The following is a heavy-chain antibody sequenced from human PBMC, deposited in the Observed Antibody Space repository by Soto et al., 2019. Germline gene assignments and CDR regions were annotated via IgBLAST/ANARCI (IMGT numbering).Heavy chain of an antibody. Sequence: GGSLRLSCAASGFTFSSYAMSWVRQAPGKGLEWVSAISGSGGSTYYADSVKGRFTISRDNSKNTLYLQMNSLRAEDTAVYYCAKAGSPYYDFRNGYYQTYYFDYWGQGTLVTVSS. V-gene: IGHV3-23*01. CDR2: ISGSGGST. CDR3: AKAGSPYYDFRNGYYQTYYFDY. D-gene: IGHD3-3*01. J-gene: IGHJ4*02. CDR1: GFTFSSYA.